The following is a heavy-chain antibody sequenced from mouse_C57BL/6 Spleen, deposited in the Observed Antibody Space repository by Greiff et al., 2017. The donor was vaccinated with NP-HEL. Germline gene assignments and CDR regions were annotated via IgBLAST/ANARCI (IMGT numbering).Heavy chain of an antibody. D-gene: IGHD1-2*01. CDR3: ASLQGYAMDY. J-gene: IGHJ4*01. Sequence: QVQLQQPGAELVMPGASVKLSCKASGYTFTSYWMHWVKQRPGQGLEWIGEIDPSDSYTNYNQKFKGKSTLTVDKSSSTAYMQLSSLTSEDSAVYYCASLQGYAMDYWGQGTSVTVSS. CDR1: GYTFTSYW. CDR2: IDPSDSYT. V-gene: IGHV1-69*01.